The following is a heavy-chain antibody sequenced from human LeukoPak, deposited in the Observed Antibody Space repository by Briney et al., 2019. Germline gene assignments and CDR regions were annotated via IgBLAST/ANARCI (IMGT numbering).Heavy chain of an antibody. J-gene: IGHJ5*02. Sequence: PSGTLSLTCAVSGGSISSSNWWSWVRQPPGKGLEWIGEIYHSGSTNYNPSLKSRVTMSVDTSKNQFSLKLSSVTAADTAVYYCARDVGWLRLRTGNWFDPWGQGTLVTVSS. CDR2: IYHSGST. CDR3: ARDVGWLRLRTGNWFDP. V-gene: IGHV4-4*02. CDR1: GGSISSSNW. D-gene: IGHD5-12*01.